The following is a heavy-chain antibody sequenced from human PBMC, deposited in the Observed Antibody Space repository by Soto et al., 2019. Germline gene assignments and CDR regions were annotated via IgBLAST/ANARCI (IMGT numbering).Heavy chain of an antibody. CDR2: IWYDGSNK. CDR3: ARDGLEWELPNFDY. J-gene: IGHJ4*02. V-gene: IGHV3-33*08. D-gene: IGHD1-26*01. CDR1: GFTFSSYG. Sequence: GGSLRLSCAASGFTFSSYGMHWVRQAPGKGLEWVAVIWYDGSNKYYADSVKGRFTISRDNSKNTLYLQMNSLRAEDTAVYYCARDGLEWELPNFDYWGQGTLVTVSS.